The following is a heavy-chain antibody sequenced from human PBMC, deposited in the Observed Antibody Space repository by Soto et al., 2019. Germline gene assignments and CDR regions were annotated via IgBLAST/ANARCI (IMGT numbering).Heavy chain of an antibody. CDR3: ARVRFFPVSFDP. CDR1: GGSFSGYY. Sequence: SETLSLTCAVYGGSFSGYYWSWIRQPPGKGLEWIGEINHSGSTNYNPSLKSRVTISVDTSKNQFSLKLSSVTAADTAVYYRARVRFFPVSFDPWGQGTLVTVS. J-gene: IGHJ5*02. CDR2: INHSGST. V-gene: IGHV4-34*01. D-gene: IGHD3-3*01.